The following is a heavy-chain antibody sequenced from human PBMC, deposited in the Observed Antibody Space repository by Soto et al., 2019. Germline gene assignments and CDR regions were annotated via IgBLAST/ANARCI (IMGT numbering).Heavy chain of an antibody. CDR2: IYYSGSN. V-gene: IGHV4-39*07. D-gene: IGHD3-10*01. J-gene: IGHJ5*02. CDR3: ARVTYYYGSGSYSGFDP. CDR1: GGSISSSSYY. Sequence: SETLSLTCTVSGGSISSSSYYWGWIRQPPGKGLEWIGSIYYSGSNYYNPSLKSRVTISVDTSKNKFSLKLSSVTAADTAVYYCARVTYYYGSGSYSGFDPWGQGTMVTVSS.